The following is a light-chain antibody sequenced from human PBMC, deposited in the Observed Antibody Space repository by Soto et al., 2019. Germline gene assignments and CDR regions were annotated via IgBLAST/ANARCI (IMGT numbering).Light chain of an antibody. CDR1: QSVLYSSNNKNY. Sequence: DIVMTQSPDSLAVSLGERATINCKSSQSVLYSSNNKNYLAWYQQKPGQPPKLIIYWASTRESGVPDRFSGSGSGTDFTLPISSLQAEDVAVYYCQQYYSTPHTFGQGTKLEIK. CDR3: QQYYSTPHT. V-gene: IGKV4-1*01. CDR2: WAS. J-gene: IGKJ2*01.